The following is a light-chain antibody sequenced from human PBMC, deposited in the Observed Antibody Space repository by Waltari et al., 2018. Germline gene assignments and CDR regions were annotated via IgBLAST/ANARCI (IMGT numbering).Light chain of an antibody. Sequence: QSALTQPASVSGSPGQSITISCPGTSSDVGSYNLVSWYQQHPGKAPKLMIYEVSKRPSGVSNRFSGSKSGNTASLTISGLQAEDEADYYCCSYVGSSTVVFGGGTKLTVL. CDR1: SSDVGSYNL. V-gene: IGLV2-23*02. CDR3: CSYVGSSTVV. CDR2: EVS. J-gene: IGLJ2*01.